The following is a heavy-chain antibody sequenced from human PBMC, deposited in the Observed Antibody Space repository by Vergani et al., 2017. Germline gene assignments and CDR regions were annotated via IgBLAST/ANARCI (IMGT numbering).Heavy chain of an antibody. CDR2: VFYGGRT. V-gene: IGHV4-39*01. Sequence: QMQLQESGPGLVKPSETLSLSCTVSGDSISTSSYAWGWIRQPPGKTLEWIGTVFYGGRTSYNPSLKSRVTLSLDTSQKQFSLHLTSVTAADTAVYYCADHISVVRPSSMTGFDYWGQGTLVTVSS. J-gene: IGHJ4*02. D-gene: IGHD2-15*01. CDR1: GDSISTSSYA. CDR3: ADHISVVRPSSMTGFDY.